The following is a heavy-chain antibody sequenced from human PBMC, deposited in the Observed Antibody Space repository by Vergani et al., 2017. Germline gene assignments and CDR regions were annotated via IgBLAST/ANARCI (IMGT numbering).Heavy chain of an antibody. CDR3: ARTLIITMVRGVINRGITWFDP. D-gene: IGHD3-10*01. CDR2: INTNTGNP. V-gene: IGHV7-4-1*02. J-gene: IGHJ5*02. CDR1: GYTFTGYY. Sequence: QVQLVQSGAEVKKPGASVKVSCKASGYTFTGYYMHWVRQAPGQGIEWMGWINTNTGNPTYAQGFTGRFVFSLYTSVSKAYLLISSLKADDNAVYYCARTLIITMVRGVINRGITWFDPWGQGSLVTVSA.